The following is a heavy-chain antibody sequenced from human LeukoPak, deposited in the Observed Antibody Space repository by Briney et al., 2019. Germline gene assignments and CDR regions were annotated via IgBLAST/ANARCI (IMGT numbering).Heavy chain of an antibody. Sequence: SETLSLTCTVPGGSISSYYWSWIRQPAGKGLEWIGRIYTSGSTNYNPSLKSRVTMSVDTSKNQFSLKLSSVTAADTAVYYCARIAARPVYYYYMEVWGKGTTVTVSS. CDR3: ARIAARPVYYYYMEV. CDR2: IYTSGST. D-gene: IGHD6-6*01. CDR1: GGSISSYY. V-gene: IGHV4-4*07. J-gene: IGHJ6*03.